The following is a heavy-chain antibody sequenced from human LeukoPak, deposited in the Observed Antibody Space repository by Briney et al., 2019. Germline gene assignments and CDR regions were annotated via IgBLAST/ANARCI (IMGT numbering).Heavy chain of an antibody. J-gene: IGHJ4*02. D-gene: IGHD6-13*01. V-gene: IGHV1-2*02. CDR3: ARTGIAARWGFDY. CDR2: INPNSGGT. Sequence: ASVKVSCKASGYTFTGYYMHWVRQAPGQGLEWMGWINPNSGGTNYAQKFQGRVTMTRDTSISTAYMELSRLRSDDTAVYYCARTGIAARWGFDYWGQGTLVTVSS. CDR1: GYTFTGYY.